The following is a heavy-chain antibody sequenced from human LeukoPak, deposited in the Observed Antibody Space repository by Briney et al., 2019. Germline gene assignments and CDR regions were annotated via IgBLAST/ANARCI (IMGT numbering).Heavy chain of an antibody. V-gene: IGHV3-7*01. CDR2: IKQEGSDK. J-gene: IGHJ5*02. Sequence: GGSLRLSCAASGFTFSSYWMSCVRQAPGKGLEWVANIKQEGSDKGYVDSVKGRFTISRDNAKNSLYLQMNSLRAEDTAVYYCARERGGWSSTSCHNWFDPWGQGTLVTVSS. D-gene: IGHD2-2*01. CDR1: GFTFSSYW. CDR3: ARERGGWSSTSCHNWFDP.